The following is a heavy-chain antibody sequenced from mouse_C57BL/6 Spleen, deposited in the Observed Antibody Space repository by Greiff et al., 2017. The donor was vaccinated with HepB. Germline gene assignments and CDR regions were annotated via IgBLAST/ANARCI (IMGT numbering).Heavy chain of an antibody. CDR2: ISSGSSTI. V-gene: IGHV5-17*01. CDR1: GFTFSDYG. Sequence: EVKLEESGGGLVKPGGSLKLSCAASGFTFSDYGMHWVRQAPEKGLEWVAYISSGSSTIYYADTVKGRFTISRDNAKNTLFLQMTSLRSEDTAMYYCARGGTTAQATLYYAMDYWGQGTSVTVSS. CDR3: ARGGTTAQATLYYAMDY. J-gene: IGHJ4*01. D-gene: IGHD3-2*02.